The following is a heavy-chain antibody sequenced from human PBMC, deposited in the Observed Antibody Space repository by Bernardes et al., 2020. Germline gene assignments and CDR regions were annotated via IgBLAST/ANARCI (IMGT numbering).Heavy chain of an antibody. J-gene: IGHJ3*02. CDR1: GFIFSNYW. Sequence: GGALGTSCAAPGFIFSNYWMTWGRPAPGKGLGWVANIKQDGNEKYYVDSVKGRFTISRDNAKNSLYLQMNSLRAEDTGVYYCARDSGAFDIWGQGTMVTVSS. V-gene: IGHV3-7*01. CDR2: IKQDGNEK. CDR3: ARDSGAFDI.